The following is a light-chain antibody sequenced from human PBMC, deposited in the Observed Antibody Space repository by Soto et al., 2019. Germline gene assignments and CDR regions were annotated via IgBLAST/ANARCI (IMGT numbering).Light chain of an antibody. Sequence: EVVLTQSPATLSLSPGERATLSCRASQSIRNYLAWYQQKPGQAPRLLIYSASRTAFGIPDRFSGSASGTDFTLTIVRLEPEDSAVYFCHQYGSAPYTFGQGTRLEIK. V-gene: IGKV3-20*01. CDR2: SAS. CDR1: QSIRNY. CDR3: HQYGSAPYT. J-gene: IGKJ2*01.